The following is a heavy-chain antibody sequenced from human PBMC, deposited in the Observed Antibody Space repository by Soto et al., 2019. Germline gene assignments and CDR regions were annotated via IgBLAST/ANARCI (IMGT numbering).Heavy chain of an antibody. Sequence: GGSLRLSCAASGFTFSSYAMSWVRQAPGKGLEWVSAISGSGGSTYYADSVKGRFTISRDNSTTTLYLQMNSLRAEDTAVYYCAKWYSSSRKFDYWGQGTLVTVSS. CDR3: AKWYSSSRKFDY. CDR1: GFTFSSYA. CDR2: ISGSGGST. V-gene: IGHV3-23*01. D-gene: IGHD6-13*01. J-gene: IGHJ4*02.